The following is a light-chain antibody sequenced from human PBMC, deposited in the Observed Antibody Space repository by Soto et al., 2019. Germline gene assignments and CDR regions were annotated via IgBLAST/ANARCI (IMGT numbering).Light chain of an antibody. CDR1: QSISSY. CDR2: AAS. J-gene: IGKJ4*01. Sequence: DIQMTQSPSSLSASVGDRVTITFRASQSISSYLNWYQQKPGKAPKLLIYAASSLQSGVPSRFSGSGSGTDFTPTISSLQPEDFATYYCQQSYSTPPTLGGGTKVEIK. V-gene: IGKV1-39*01. CDR3: QQSYSTPPT.